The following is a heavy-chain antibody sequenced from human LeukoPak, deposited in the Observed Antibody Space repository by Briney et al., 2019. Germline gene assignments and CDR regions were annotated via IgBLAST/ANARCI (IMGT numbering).Heavy chain of an antibody. V-gene: IGHV4-61*02. CDR1: GGSISSGSYF. CDR2: IYTSGST. Sequence: SETLSLTCTVSGGSISSGSYFWSWIRQPAGKGLEWIGRIYTSGSTNYNPSLKSRVTISVDTSKNQFSLKLSSVTAADTAVYYCARGDDSGYDFSDYWGQGTLVTVSS. J-gene: IGHJ4*02. D-gene: IGHD5-12*01. CDR3: ARGDDSGYDFSDY.